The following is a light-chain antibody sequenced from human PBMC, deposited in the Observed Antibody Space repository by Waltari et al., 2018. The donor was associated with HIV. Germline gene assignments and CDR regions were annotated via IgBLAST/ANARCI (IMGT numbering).Light chain of an antibody. CDR1: SSDVGNYNV. Sequence: QSALTQPASVSASPGQSITISCTGTSSDVGNYNVVSWYRQFPDKSPQLLIFEVNKRPSGISNRCSGSKSGNTAALTISVLQTEDEADYYCSSFTTSNYLLFGGGTKVTVL. CDR2: EVN. J-gene: IGLJ2*01. CDR3: SSFTTSNYLL. V-gene: IGLV2-14*02.